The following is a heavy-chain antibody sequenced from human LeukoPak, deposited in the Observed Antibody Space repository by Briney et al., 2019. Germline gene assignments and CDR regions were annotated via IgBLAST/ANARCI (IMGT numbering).Heavy chain of an antibody. V-gene: IGHV3-66*01. Sequence: GGSLRLSCVASGLSVSSYYMTWVRQAPGKGLEWVSVIYSGGSTYYADSVKGRVAISRDNSKNTVFLQMNSVRAEDTAVYYCARSYSNHLFGMDVWGQGTTVTVSS. CDR2: IYSGGST. J-gene: IGHJ6*02. CDR3: ARSYSNHLFGMDV. CDR1: GLSVSSYY. D-gene: IGHD4-11*01.